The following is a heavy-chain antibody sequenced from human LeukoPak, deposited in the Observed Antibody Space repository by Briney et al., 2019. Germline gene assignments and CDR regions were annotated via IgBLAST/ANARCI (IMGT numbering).Heavy chain of an antibody. CDR2: ISYDGSNK. Sequence: GGSLRLSRVASGFTFSSYVMHWVRQAPGKGLEWVAVISYDGSNKYYADSVKGRLTISRDKSKNTLYLQMNSLRAEDTAVYYCARGIPVGIAAADALGYWGQGTLVNVSS. V-gene: IGHV3-30*04. CDR3: ARGIPVGIAAADALGY. D-gene: IGHD6-13*01. CDR1: GFTFSSYV. J-gene: IGHJ4*02.